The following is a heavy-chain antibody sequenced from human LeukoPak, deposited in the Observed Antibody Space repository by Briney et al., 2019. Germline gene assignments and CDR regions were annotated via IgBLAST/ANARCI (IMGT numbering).Heavy chain of an antibody. Sequence: SETLSLTCTVSGGSISSSSYYWGWIRQPPGKGLEWIGSIYYSGSTYYNPSLKSRVTISVDTSKNQFSLKLSSVTAADTAVYYCARGLTLESDYYYYYGMDVWGQGTTVTVSS. CDR1: GGSISSSSYY. CDR2: IYYSGST. D-gene: IGHD1-1*01. CDR3: ARGLTLESDYYYYYGMDV. V-gene: IGHV4-39*07. J-gene: IGHJ6*02.